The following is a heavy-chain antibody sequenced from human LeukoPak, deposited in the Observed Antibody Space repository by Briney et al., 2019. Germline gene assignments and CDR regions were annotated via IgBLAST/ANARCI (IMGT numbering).Heavy chain of an antibody. CDR1: GGSFSNYY. V-gene: IGHV4-34*01. Sequence: SETLSLTCGVYGGSFSNYYWSWIRQPPGKGLEWIGEINHSGSTNYNPSLKSRVTISVDTSKNQFSLKLSSVTDADTAVYYCARGHPSYYYYYMDVWDKGTTVTVSS. CDR2: INHSGST. J-gene: IGHJ6*03. CDR3: ARGHPSYYYYYMDV.